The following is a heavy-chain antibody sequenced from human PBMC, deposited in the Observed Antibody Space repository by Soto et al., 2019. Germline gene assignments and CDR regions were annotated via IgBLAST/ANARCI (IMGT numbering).Heavy chain of an antibody. Sequence: QVQLVQSGAEVKKPGSSVKVSCKASGGTFSSYAISWVRQAPGQGLEWMGGIIPIFGTANYAQKFQGRVTITADKSTSTAYMELSSLRSEDTAVYYCARDAFPGIAAAGIRGNWFDPWGQGTLVTVSS. J-gene: IGHJ5*02. CDR3: ARDAFPGIAAAGIRGNWFDP. CDR1: GGTFSSYA. V-gene: IGHV1-69*06. D-gene: IGHD6-13*01. CDR2: IIPIFGTA.